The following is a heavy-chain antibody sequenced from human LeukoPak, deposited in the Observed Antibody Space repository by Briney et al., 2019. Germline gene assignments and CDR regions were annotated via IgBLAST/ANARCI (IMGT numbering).Heavy chain of an antibody. V-gene: IGHV3-23*01. CDR1: GFTFSSYA. CDR3: TTRGDYVDY. Sequence: PGGSLRLSCAASGFTFSSYAVSWVRQAPGKGLEWVSGISGSGGSTHYADSVKGRFIISRDNSKNTLYLQMNSLRAEDTAVYYCTTRGDYVDYWGQGTLVTVSS. D-gene: IGHD1-14*01. J-gene: IGHJ4*02. CDR2: ISGSGGST.